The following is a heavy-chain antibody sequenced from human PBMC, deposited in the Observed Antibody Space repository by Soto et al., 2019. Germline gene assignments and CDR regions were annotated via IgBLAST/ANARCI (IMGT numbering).Heavy chain of an antibody. J-gene: IGHJ4*02. CDR3: AKTTGYSSGWYNY. Sequence: LRLSCAASGFTFSSYWMHWVRQAPGKGLVWVSGINSGGSSTNYADSVKGRFTISRDNAKNTLYLQMNSLRAEDTAVYYCAKTTGYSSGWYNYWGQGTLVTVSS. V-gene: IGHV3-74*01. CDR1: GFTFSSYW. D-gene: IGHD6-19*01. CDR2: INSGGSST.